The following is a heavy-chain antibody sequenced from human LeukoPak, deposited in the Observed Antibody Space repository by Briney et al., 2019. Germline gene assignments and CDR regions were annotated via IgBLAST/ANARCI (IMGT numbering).Heavy chain of an antibody. CDR2: IYYSGST. CDR3: ARRSLSFLFGPFRGYLDY. Sequence: PSETLSLTCTVSGGSISSSSYYWGWIRQPPGKGLEWIGSIYYSGSTYYNPSLKSRVTISVDTSKNQFSLKLSSVTAADTAVYYCARRSLSFLFGPFRGYLDYWGQGTLVTVSS. J-gene: IGHJ4*02. V-gene: IGHV4-39*01. CDR1: GGSISSSSYY. D-gene: IGHD3-10*01.